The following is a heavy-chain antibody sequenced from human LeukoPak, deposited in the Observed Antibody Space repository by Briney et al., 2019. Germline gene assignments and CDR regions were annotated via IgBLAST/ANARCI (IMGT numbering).Heavy chain of an antibody. CDR1: GGTFSSYA. J-gene: IGHJ6*03. D-gene: IGHD2-2*02. V-gene: IGHV1-69*13. Sequence: GGSVKVSCKASGGTFSSYAISWVRQAPGQGLEWMGGIIPIFGTANYAQKFQGRVTITADESTSTAYMELSSLRSEDTAVYYCARDTYCSSTSCYSGAYYYYYMDVWGKGTTVTVSS. CDR2: IIPIFGTA. CDR3: ARDTYCSSTSCYSGAYYYYYMDV.